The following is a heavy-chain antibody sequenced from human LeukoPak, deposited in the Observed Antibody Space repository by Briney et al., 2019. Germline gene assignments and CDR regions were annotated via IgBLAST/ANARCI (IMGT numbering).Heavy chain of an antibody. V-gene: IGHV3-33*06. J-gene: IGHJ4*02. CDR3: AKGGWFGELFPLDY. CDR2: IWYDGSNK. CDR1: GFTFSSYG. D-gene: IGHD3-10*01. Sequence: AGGSLRLSCAASGFTFSSYGMHWVRQAPGKGLEWVAVIWYDGSNKHYADSVKGRFTISRDNSKNTLYLQMNSLRAEDTAVYYCAKGGWFGELFPLDYWGQGTLVTVSS.